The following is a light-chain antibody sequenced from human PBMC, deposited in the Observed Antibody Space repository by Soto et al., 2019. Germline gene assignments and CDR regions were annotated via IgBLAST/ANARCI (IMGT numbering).Light chain of an antibody. CDR2: KAS. Sequence: DIQMTQSPSTLSASVGYRFSITCRASQTINNLMAWYQQKPGQAPKLLIYKASNLETGVPSRFSGSGSGTEFTLTISSLQPDDFATYYCQQYSSYPSLTFGGGTTVDIK. CDR3: QQYSSYPSLT. V-gene: IGKV1-5*03. CDR1: QTINNL. J-gene: IGKJ4*01.